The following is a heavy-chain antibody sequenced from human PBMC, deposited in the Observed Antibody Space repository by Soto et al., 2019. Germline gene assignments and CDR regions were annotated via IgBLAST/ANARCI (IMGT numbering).Heavy chain of an antibody. CDR2: IHYSGST. V-gene: IGHV4-39*01. J-gene: IGHJ5*02. D-gene: IGHD3-10*01. CDR1: GGSISSRSYY. CDR3: AATFTLMPYEPELWFGEAQTNWFDP. Sequence: ETLSPTCTVSGGSISSRSYYWGWIRHPPGKGLQWIGSIHYSGSTYYNPSLKSRVTISADTPKNQCSLKLSSVTAADTAVCYCAATFTLMPYEPELWFGEAQTNWFDPWRQGTLVTVSS.